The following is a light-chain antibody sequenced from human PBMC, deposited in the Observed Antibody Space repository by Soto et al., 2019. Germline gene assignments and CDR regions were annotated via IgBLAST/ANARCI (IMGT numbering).Light chain of an antibody. J-gene: IGKJ4*01. CDR3: QQYNSYPLI. CDR2: KAS. CDR1: QSISSW. V-gene: IGKV1-5*03. Sequence: DIQMTQSPSTLSASVGDRVTITCRASQSISSWLAWYQQKPGKAPKLLIQKASSLESGVPLRFSGSGSGTEFTLTIINLQPDDFATYYCQQYNSYPLIFGGGTKVEIK.